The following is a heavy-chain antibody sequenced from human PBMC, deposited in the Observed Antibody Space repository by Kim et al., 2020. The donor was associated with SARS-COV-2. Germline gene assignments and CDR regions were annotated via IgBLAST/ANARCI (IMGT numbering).Heavy chain of an antibody. CDR1: GFTFSNYS. V-gene: IGHV3-21*01. D-gene: IGHD3-16*01. J-gene: IGHJ6*02. CDR2: ISSSSNI. CDR3: SRGGSYDYYGMAV. Sequence: GGSLRLSCAASGFTFSNYSMNWVRQAPGKGLEWVSSISSSSNIYYADAAEGRRTIFTDDTENSPHLQMNNRIAADTAADYCSRGGSYDYYGMAVWG.